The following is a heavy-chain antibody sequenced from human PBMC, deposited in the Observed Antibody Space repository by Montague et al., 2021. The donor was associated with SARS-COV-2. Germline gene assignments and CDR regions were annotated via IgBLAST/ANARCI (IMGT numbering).Heavy chain of an antibody. CDR2: IYYSGST. CDR3: ARGAGYSSSWYLAFEI. V-gene: IGHV4-59*01. D-gene: IGHD6-13*01. CDR1: GGSFTDFY. Sequence: SETLSLTCAVHGGSFTDFYWTWIRQPPGKGLEWIGYIYYSGSTNYNPSLKSRVTISVDTSKNQFSLKLSSVTAADTAVYYCARGAGYSSSWYLAFEIWGQGTMVTVSS. J-gene: IGHJ3*02.